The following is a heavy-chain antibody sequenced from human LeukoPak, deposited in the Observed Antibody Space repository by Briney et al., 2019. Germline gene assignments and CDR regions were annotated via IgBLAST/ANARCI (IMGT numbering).Heavy chain of an antibody. J-gene: IGHJ4*02. CDR3: ARDHYDSRGDYVVEY. CDR2: IHSGGNA. V-gene: IGHV4-31*03. Sequence: SQTLSLTCTVSGDSINSGVYYWSWNRQPPGKGLEWIGYIHSGGNAYFNPSVEGRITISLDKSQNQIFLKLTSVSAADTAVYFCARDHYDSRGDYVVEYWGQGTLVTVSS. CDR1: GDSINSGVYY. D-gene: IGHD3-22*01.